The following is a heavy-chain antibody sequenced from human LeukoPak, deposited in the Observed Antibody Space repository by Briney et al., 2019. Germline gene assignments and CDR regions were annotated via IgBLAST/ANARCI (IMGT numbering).Heavy chain of an antibody. Sequence: GGSLRLSCAASGFTFSSYWMSWVRQAPGKGLEWVANIKQDGSEKYYVDSVKGGLTISRDNAKDSLYLKMNSLRAEDTAVYYCASTPKMSYYGSGSYFDYWGQGTLVTVSS. J-gene: IGHJ4*02. V-gene: IGHV3-7*01. CDR3: ASTPKMSYYGSGSYFDY. D-gene: IGHD3-10*01. CDR2: IKQDGSEK. CDR1: GFTFSSYW.